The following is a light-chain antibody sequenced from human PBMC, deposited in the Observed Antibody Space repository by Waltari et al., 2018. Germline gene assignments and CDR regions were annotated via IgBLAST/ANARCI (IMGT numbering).Light chain of an antibody. CDR2: EVS. V-gene: IGLV2-14*01. J-gene: IGLJ1*01. CDR3: SPYTTSSAPGV. Sequence: QSALTQPASVSGSPGQSITISCPGTDSDVGAYDFVSWYQQHPGKAPHLIIYEVSNRPSGISNRFSASKSGNTASLTISGLQAEDEADYYCSPYTTSSAPGVFGTGTRVTVL. CDR1: DSDVGAYDF.